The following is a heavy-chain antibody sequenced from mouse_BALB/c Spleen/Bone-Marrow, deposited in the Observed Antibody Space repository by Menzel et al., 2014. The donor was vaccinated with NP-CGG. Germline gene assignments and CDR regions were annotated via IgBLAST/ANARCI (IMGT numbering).Heavy chain of an antibody. V-gene: IGHV1-7*01. CDR2: INPSTGYT. D-gene: IGHD2-2*01. J-gene: IGHJ3*01. Sequence: QVQLQQSGAELAKPGASVKMSCKASSYTFTSYWMHWVKQRPGQGLEWIGYINPSTGYTEYNQKFKDKATLTADKSSSTSYMQLSSLTSEDSAVYYCARSRDGYDSFAYWGQGTLVTVSA. CDR1: SYTFTSYW. CDR3: ARSRDGYDSFAY.